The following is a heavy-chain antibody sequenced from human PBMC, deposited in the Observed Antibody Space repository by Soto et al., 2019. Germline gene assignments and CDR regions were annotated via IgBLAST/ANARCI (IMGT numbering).Heavy chain of an antibody. Sequence: EVQLLESGGGLVQPGGSLRLSCAASGFTFSSYAMSWVRQAPGKGLEWVSAISGSGGSTYYADSVKGRFTISRDNSKNTLYLQMNSLRAEDTAVYYCAALLAWWRDGQDYWGQGTLVTVSS. J-gene: IGHJ4*02. CDR3: AALLAWWRDGQDY. V-gene: IGHV3-23*01. CDR1: GFTFSSYA. CDR2: ISGSGGST. D-gene: IGHD2-15*01.